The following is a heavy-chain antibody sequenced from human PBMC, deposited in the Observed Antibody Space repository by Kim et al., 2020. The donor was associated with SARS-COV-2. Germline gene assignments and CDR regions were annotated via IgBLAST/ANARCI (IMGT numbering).Heavy chain of an antibody. CDR2: ISPGSYS. D-gene: IGHD2-15*01. Sequence: GGSLRLSCAASGFAFSSYNMNWVRQAPGKGLEWVSSISPGSYSFYAASVKGRFTISRDNTQNLLYLQLNSLRAEDTAIYYCASEDCSDSTCYYWDQGALVTVPS. J-gene: IGHJ4*02. CDR3: ASEDCSDSTCYY. CDR1: GFAFSSYN. V-gene: IGHV3-21*01.